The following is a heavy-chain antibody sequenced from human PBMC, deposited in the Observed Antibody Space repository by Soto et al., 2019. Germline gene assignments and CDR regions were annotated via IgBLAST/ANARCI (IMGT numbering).Heavy chain of an antibody. CDR2: ISAYNGNT. D-gene: IGHD6-13*01. V-gene: IGHV1-18*01. Sequence: ASVKVSCKASGYTFTSYGISWVRPAPGQGPEWMVCISAYNGNTNYAQKLQGRVTMTTDTSTSTAYMELRSLRSDDTAVYYCAVTLAAPNRKYFQHLGQGTLVTVSS. CDR3: AVTLAAPNRKYFQH. CDR1: GYTFTSYG. J-gene: IGHJ1*01.